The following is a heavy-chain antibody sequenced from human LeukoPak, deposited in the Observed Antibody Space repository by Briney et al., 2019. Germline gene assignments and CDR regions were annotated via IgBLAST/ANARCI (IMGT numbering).Heavy chain of an antibody. J-gene: IGHJ3*02. CDR2: IYSSGST. Sequence: SETLSLTCTVSGDFTSGLYWSWIRQPAGKGLEWIGRIYSSGSTNYNPPLKSRVTMSLDTSKNQFSLKLSSVTAADTAVYYCARMSEGATTLVSAFDIWGQGTMVTVPS. V-gene: IGHV4-4*07. CDR3: ARMSEGATTLVSAFDI. D-gene: IGHD1-26*01. CDR1: GDFTSGLY.